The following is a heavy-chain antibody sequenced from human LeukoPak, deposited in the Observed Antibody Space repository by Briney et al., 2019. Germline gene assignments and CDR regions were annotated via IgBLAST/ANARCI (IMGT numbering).Heavy chain of an antibody. CDR2: IRSKANSHAT. V-gene: IGHV3-73*01. CDR3: TREYYYDSSGYYYYYYYMDV. J-gene: IGHJ6*03. CDR1: AFTFSGSA. Sequence: PGGSLKLSCAASAFTFSGSAMHWVRQASGKGLEWVGRIRSKANSHATAYAASVKGRFTISRDDSKNTAYLQMNSLKTEDTAVYYCTREYYYDSSGYYYYYYYMDVWGKGTTVTVSS. D-gene: IGHD3-22*01.